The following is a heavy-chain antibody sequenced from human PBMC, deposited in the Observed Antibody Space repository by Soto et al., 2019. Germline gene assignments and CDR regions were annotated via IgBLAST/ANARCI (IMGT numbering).Heavy chain of an antibody. CDR2: IKQDGSEK. Sequence: GGSLRLSCAASGFTFSSYWMSWVRQAPGKGLEWVANIKQDGSEKYYVDSVKGRFTISRDNAKNSLYLQMNSLRAEDTAVYYCARASSSSWHYFDNWGQGTLVTVSS. J-gene: IGHJ4*02. CDR3: ARASSSSWHYFDN. D-gene: IGHD6-13*01. V-gene: IGHV3-7*01. CDR1: GFTFSSYW.